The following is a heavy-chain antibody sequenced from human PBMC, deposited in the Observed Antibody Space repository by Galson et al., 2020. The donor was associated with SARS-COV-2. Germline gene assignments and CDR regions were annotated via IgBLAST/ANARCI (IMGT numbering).Heavy chain of an antibody. J-gene: IGHJ4*02. CDR1: GYSFSSYW. Sequence: HGESLKISCESSGYSFSSYWKAWVRPMPGKGLEWVGMIPPEDCHTRYRPSFQGQVTISADKSISSAYLQWSSLKASDTAIYYCARSPRQYNTGWFSHFDYWGQGTLVTVSS. V-gene: IGHV5-51*01. CDR3: ARSPRQYNTGWFSHFDY. D-gene: IGHD6-19*01. CDR2: IPPEDCHT.